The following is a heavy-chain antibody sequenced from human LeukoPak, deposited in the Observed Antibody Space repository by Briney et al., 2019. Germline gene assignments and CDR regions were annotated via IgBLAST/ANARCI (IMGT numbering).Heavy chain of an antibody. Sequence: GESLKISCKGSGYSFTSYWIGWVRQMPGKGLEWMGIIYPGDSDTRYSPSFQGQVTISADKSISTAYLQWSSLKASDTAMYYCARDLYYYDSSGYSHYYGMDVWGQGTTVTVSS. J-gene: IGHJ6*02. CDR1: GYSFTSYW. V-gene: IGHV5-51*01. CDR3: ARDLYYYDSSGYSHYYGMDV. CDR2: IYPGDSDT. D-gene: IGHD3-22*01.